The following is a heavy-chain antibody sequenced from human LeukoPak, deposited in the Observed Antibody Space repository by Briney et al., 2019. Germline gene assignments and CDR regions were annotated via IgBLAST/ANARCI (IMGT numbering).Heavy chain of an antibody. CDR2: ISGSGGST. V-gene: IGHV3-23*01. D-gene: IGHD6-19*01. CDR1: GFTFSSYA. J-gene: IGHJ6*03. Sequence: PGGTLRLSCAASGFTFSSYAMSWVRQAPGKGLEWVSAISGSGGSTYYADSVKGRFTISRDNSKTTLYLQMNSLRAEDTAVYYCAKVGSSGWNYYMDVWGKGTTVTVSS. CDR3: AKVGSSGWNYYMDV.